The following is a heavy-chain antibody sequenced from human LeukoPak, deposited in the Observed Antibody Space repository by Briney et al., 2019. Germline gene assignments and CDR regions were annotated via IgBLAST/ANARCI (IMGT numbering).Heavy chain of an antibody. Sequence: SETLSLTCTVSGGSISSYYWSWIRQPPGKGLEWIGYIYHSGSTYYNPSLKSRVTISVDRSKNQFSLKLSSVTAADTAVYYCARARVVVAATFRANWFDPWGQGTLVTVSS. D-gene: IGHD2-15*01. CDR3: ARARVVVAATFRANWFDP. CDR1: GGSISSYY. CDR2: IYHSGST. J-gene: IGHJ5*02. V-gene: IGHV4-59*12.